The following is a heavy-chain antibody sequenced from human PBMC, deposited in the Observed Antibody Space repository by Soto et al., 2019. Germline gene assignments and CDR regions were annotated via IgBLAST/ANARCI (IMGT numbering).Heavy chain of an antibody. Sequence: SETLSLTCNGSGGSISTYYWSWSRQPPGKGLEWIGYIYYSGTTNYNPSLKSRVTISVDTSKNQFSLKLSSVTAADTAVYYCVRQTRNNWNEIKAGDFWGQGTLVTVS. V-gene: IGHV4-59*08. D-gene: IGHD1-1*01. CDR3: VRQTRNNWNEIKAGDF. CDR2: IYYSGTT. CDR1: GGSISTYY. J-gene: IGHJ4*02.